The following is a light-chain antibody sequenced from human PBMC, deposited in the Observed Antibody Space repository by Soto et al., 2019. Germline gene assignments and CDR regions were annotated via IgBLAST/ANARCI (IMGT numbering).Light chain of an antibody. CDR3: SSFTTSSTFV. Sequence: QSVLAKPASLSGFRGQSITISCTGTSSDIGRYDYVSWFQQHPGKVPKLIIYDVSNWPSGVSDRFSGSKSGNTASLTISGLHPEDEADYYCSSFTTSSTFVFGTGTKVT. CDR2: DVS. V-gene: IGLV2-14*03. J-gene: IGLJ1*01. CDR1: SSDIGRYDY.